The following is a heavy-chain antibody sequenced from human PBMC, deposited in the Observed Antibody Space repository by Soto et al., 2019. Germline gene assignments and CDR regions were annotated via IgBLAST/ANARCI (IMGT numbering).Heavy chain of an antibody. V-gene: IGHV3-23*01. CDR1: GFTFSSYV. Sequence: EVQLLESGGGLVQPGGSLRLSCAASGFTFSSYVMNWVRQPPGKGLEWDSGISGSGGSTYYADSVKGRFTISRDNSKNTLYLQMNSLRAEDTAVYYCAKGPRAPPPHDYGMDVWGQGTTVTVSS. CDR3: AKGPRAPPPHDYGMDV. CDR2: ISGSGGST. J-gene: IGHJ6*02.